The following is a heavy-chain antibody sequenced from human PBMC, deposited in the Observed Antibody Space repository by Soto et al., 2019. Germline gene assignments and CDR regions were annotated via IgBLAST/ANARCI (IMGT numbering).Heavy chain of an antibody. D-gene: IGHD5-12*01. Sequence: GASVKVSCKASGGTFSSYAISWVRQAPGQGLEWMGGIIPIFGTANYAQKFQGRVTITADESTSTAYMELSSLRSEDTAVYYCARWIYSGYAWDWFDPWGQGTLVTVSS. V-gene: IGHV1-69*13. CDR1: GGTFSSYA. CDR3: ARWIYSGYAWDWFDP. CDR2: IIPIFGTA. J-gene: IGHJ5*02.